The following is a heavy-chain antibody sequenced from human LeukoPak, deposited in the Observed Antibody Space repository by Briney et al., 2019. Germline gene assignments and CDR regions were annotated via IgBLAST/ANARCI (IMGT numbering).Heavy chain of an antibody. Sequence: GGSLRLSCAASGFTFSSYGMHWVRQAPGKGLEWVAVIWYDGSNKYYADSVKGRFTTSRDNSKNTLYLQMNSLRAEDTAVYYCAKARNGDYSYYFDYWGQGTLVTVSS. CDR2: IWYDGSNK. CDR3: AKARNGDYSYYFDY. V-gene: IGHV3-33*06. CDR1: GFTFSSYG. J-gene: IGHJ4*02. D-gene: IGHD4-17*01.